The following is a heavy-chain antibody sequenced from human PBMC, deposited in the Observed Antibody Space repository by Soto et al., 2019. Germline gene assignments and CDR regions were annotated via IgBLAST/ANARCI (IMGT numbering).Heavy chain of an antibody. CDR2: IVVGSNNR. Sequence: ASVKVSCKASGFTFSSSAVQWVRQARGQRLEWIGSIVVGSNNRNYAQKFQERVTITRDMSTSTAYMELRSLRSEDTAVYYCAADPGYYHDSSGYYSPLHWGQGTLVTVSS. V-gene: IGHV1-58*01. CDR1: GFTFSSSA. D-gene: IGHD3-22*01. CDR3: AADPGYYHDSSGYYSPLH. J-gene: IGHJ4*02.